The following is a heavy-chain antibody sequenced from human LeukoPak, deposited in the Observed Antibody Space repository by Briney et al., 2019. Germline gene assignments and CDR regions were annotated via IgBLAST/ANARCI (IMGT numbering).Heavy chain of an antibody. V-gene: IGHV4-34*01. D-gene: IGHD1-26*01. CDR1: VGSFSGYY. J-gene: IGHJ6*03. CDR2: INHSRST. CDR3: ARGPGATNIDDYYMDV. Sequence: SDTLSLTCALYVGSFSGYYWSGIREPPRKGLECSGEINHSRSTNYNPSLKSRVTISFATSNQQFCLILSSVTAADTAVFYFARGPGATNIDDYYMDVWGKGTTVTVSS.